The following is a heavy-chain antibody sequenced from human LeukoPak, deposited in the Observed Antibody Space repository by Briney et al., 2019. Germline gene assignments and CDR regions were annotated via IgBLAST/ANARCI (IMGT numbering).Heavy chain of an antibody. CDR2: IGGSGGST. D-gene: IGHD1-20*01. CDR3: AKDYNWGTVNDY. J-gene: IGHJ4*02. V-gene: IGHV3-23*01. CDR1: GFTFSSHA. Sequence: GGSLRLSCAASGFTFSSHAMNWVRQAPGKGLEWVSVIGGSGGSTYYADSVKGRFTISRDNSKNTLYLQMNSLRAEDTAVYYCAKDYNWGTVNDYWGQGTLVTVSS.